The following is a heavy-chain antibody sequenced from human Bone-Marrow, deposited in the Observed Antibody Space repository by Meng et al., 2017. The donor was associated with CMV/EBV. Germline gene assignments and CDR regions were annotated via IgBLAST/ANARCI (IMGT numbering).Heavy chain of an antibody. CDR1: GFTFSSYS. D-gene: IGHD3-16*01. Sequence: GESLKISCAASGFTFSSYSMNWVRQAPGKGLEWLSYITSSGRTIYYADSVKGRFTISRDNAKNSLHLQMNNLRAEDTAIHYCVQTLYWGQGTLVTVSS. CDR2: ITSSGRTI. V-gene: IGHV3-48*04. CDR3: VQTLY. J-gene: IGHJ4*02.